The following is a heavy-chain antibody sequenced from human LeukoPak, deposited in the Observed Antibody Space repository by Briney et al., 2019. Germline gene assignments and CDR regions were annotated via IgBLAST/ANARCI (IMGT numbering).Heavy chain of an antibody. V-gene: IGHV4-34*01. CDR1: GGSFSGYY. CDR2: IYHSGST. Sequence: SETLSLTCAVYGGSFSGYYWSWIRQPPGKGLEWIGYIYHSGSTYYNPSLKSRVTISVDRSKNQFSLKLSSVTAADTAVYYCARGRDGYNVRFDYWGQGTLVTVSS. D-gene: IGHD5-12*01. CDR3: ARGRDGYNVRFDY. J-gene: IGHJ4*02.